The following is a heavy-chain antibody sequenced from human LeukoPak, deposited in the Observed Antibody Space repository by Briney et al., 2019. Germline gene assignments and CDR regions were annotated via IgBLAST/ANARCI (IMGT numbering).Heavy chain of an antibody. CDR1: GFTFSSYG. CDR2: ISYDGSNQ. D-gene: IGHD2-2*01. V-gene: IGHV3-30*18. CDR3: AKARYCTSTSCYRLTHYYYYGMDV. Sequence: PGRSLRLSCAASGFTFSSYGMHWVRQAPGKGLEWVAVISYDGSNQYYADSVKGRFTISRDNSKNTLYLQMDSLRAEDTAVYYCAKARYCTSTSCYRLTHYYYYGMDVWGQGTTVAVSS. J-gene: IGHJ6*02.